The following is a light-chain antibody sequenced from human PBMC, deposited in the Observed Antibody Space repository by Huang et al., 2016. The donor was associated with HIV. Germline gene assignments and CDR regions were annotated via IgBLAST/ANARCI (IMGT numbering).Light chain of an antibody. CDR1: QSVSSY. CDR3: QQRSNWPPLT. V-gene: IGKV3-11*01. Sequence: EIVLTQSPATLSVSPGERATLSCRGSQSVSSYLAWYQQKPGQAPRLLIYDASNSATGIPARFSGSGSGTDFTLTISSREPEDFAVYYCQQRSNWPPLTFGGGTKVEIK. CDR2: DAS. J-gene: IGKJ4*01.